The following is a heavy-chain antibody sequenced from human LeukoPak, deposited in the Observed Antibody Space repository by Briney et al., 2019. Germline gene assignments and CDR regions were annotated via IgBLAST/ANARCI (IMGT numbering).Heavy chain of an antibody. Sequence: GGSLRLSCAASGFIFSSYVVSWVRQAPGKGLEWVSVISGNGGETNYAASVKGRFTISRDNSKNTLYLQMNSLRAEDTAVYHCAKAPGTATAARYFEYWGQGTLVTVSS. D-gene: IGHD1-1*01. J-gene: IGHJ4*02. CDR1: GFIFSSYV. CDR2: ISGNGGET. V-gene: IGHV3-23*01. CDR3: AKAPGTATAARYFEY.